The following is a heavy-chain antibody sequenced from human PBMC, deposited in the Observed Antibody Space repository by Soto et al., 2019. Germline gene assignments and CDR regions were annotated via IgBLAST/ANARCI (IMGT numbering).Heavy chain of an antibody. CDR2: ISSNGGST. CDR1: GFTFSSYA. Sequence: GGSLRLSCSASGFTFSSYAMHWVRQAPGKGLEYVSAISSNGGSTYYADSVKGRFTISRDNSKNTLYLQMSSLRAEDTAVYYCVKDLYEASFCSGGSCYRKINGFDPGGKETLVTVP. CDR3: VKDLYEASFCSGGSCYRKINGFDP. J-gene: IGHJ5*02. D-gene: IGHD2-15*01. V-gene: IGHV3-64D*08.